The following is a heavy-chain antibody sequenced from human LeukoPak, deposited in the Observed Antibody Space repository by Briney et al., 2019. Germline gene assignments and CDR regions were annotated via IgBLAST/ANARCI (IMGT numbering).Heavy chain of an antibody. V-gene: IGHV4-61*02. Sequence: RTSETLSLTCTVSGGSISSGSYYWSWIRQPAGKGLEWIGRIYTSGSTNYNPSLKSRVTISVDTPKNQFSLKLSSVTAADTAVYYCARDRGYCSSTSCYYYYYGMDVWGQGTTVTVSS. D-gene: IGHD2-2*03. CDR3: ARDRGYCSSTSCYYYYYGMDV. CDR2: IYTSGST. J-gene: IGHJ6*02. CDR1: GGSISSGSYY.